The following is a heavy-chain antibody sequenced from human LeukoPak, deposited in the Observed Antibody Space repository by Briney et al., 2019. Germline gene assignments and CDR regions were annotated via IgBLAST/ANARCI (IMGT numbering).Heavy chain of an antibody. CDR1: GFTFSSYS. CDR2: ISSSSSYI. J-gene: IGHJ4*02. V-gene: IGHV3-21*01. D-gene: IGHD5-12*01. Sequence: GGFLRLSCAASGFTFSSYSMNWVRQAPGKGLEWVSSISSSSSYIYYADSVKGRFTISRDNAKNSLYLQMNSLRAEDTAVYYCAREIYSGYDRGDYFDYWGQGTLVTVSS. CDR3: AREIYSGYDRGDYFDY.